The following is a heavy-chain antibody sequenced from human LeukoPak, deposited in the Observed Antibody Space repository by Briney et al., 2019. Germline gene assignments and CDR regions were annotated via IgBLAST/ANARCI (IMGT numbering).Heavy chain of an antibody. D-gene: IGHD3-22*01. J-gene: IGHJ4*02. CDR2: ISAYNGNT. CDR3: ARVSLYDSSGYYHSGYYFDY. Sequence: ASVKVSCKASGYTFTSYGISWVRQAPGQGLEWMGWISAYNGNTNYAQKLQGRVTMTTDTSTSTAYMELRSLRSDDTAVYYCARVSLYDSSGYYHSGYYFDYWGQGTLVTVSS. V-gene: IGHV1-18*01. CDR1: GYTFTSYG.